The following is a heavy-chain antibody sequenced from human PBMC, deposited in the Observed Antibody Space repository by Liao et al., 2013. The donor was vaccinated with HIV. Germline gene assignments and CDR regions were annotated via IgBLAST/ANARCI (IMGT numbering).Heavy chain of an antibody. CDR2: IYTSGST. Sequence: QVQLQESGPGLVKPSQTLSLTCTVSGGSISSGSYYWSWIRQPAGKGLEWIGRIYTSGSTNYNPSLKSRVTISVDTSKNQFSLNLTSVTAADTAVYYCARDSSLRAFDIWGQGTMVTISS. CDR1: GGSISSGSYY. V-gene: IGHV4-61*02. J-gene: IGHJ3*02. CDR3: ARDSSLRAFDI.